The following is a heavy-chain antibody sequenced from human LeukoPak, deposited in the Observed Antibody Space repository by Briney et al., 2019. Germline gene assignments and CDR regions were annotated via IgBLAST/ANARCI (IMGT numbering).Heavy chain of an antibody. Sequence: SETLSLTCTVSGGSISSYYWGWLRQPPGKGLEWIGSIFYSGTTYYNPSLKSRVTISLDTSKNQFSLKLTSVTAADTAVYYCARHDCGDTNCYINWFDPWGQGTLVTVSS. CDR1: GGSISSYY. D-gene: IGHD2-2*01. V-gene: IGHV4-39*07. CDR2: IFYSGTT. J-gene: IGHJ5*02. CDR3: ARHDCGDTNCYINWFDP.